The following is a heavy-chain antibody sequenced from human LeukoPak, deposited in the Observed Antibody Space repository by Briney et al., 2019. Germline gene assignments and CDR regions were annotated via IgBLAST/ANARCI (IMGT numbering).Heavy chain of an antibody. J-gene: IGHJ5*01. Sequence: GESLKISCQGSGYSFTNYWIGWVRHMPGRGLDWMAIVYPGDSHTKYNPSFQGQVTISADKSSGTAYLQWISLRASDTAIYYCVRTPTCSSGSCYPNWFDSWGQGTLVTVSS. CDR2: VYPGDSHT. V-gene: IGHV5-51*01. CDR1: GYSFTNYW. CDR3: VRTPTCSSGSCYPNWFDS. D-gene: IGHD2-15*01.